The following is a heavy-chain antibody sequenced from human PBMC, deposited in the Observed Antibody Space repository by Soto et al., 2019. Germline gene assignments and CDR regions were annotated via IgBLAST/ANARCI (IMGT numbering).Heavy chain of an antibody. V-gene: IGHV1-2*02. CDR1: GFSFTGYY. CDR3: AKDLTRQLAYWLDP. D-gene: IGHD6-6*01. Sequence: ASVKVSCKASGFSFTGYYIHWLRQAPGQGLEWMGWINAHSGGTEYAQKFQGRVTLTRDTSIATAYLTLTSLTSADTALYYCAKDLTRQLAYWLDPWGQGTQVTVSS. CDR2: INAHSGGT. J-gene: IGHJ5*02.